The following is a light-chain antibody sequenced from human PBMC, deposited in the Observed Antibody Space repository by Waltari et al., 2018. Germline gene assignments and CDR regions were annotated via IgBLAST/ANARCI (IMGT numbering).Light chain of an antibody. CDR1: SSDVRNYNR. CDR2: EDS. V-gene: IGLV2-18*02. Sequence: QSALTPPPSVSGSPGQPVAISCTGTSSDVRNYNRVSWYQQPPGTAPKLIIYEDSNRPSGVPDRFSGSKSGNTASLTISGLQAEDEADYYCSSYASSSEYVFGTGTKVTVL. J-gene: IGLJ1*01. CDR3: SSYASSSEYV.